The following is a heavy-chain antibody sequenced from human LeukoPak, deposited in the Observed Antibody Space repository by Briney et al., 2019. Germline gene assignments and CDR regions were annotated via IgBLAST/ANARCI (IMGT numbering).Heavy chain of an antibody. V-gene: IGHV4-61*08. J-gene: IGHJ4*02. CDR1: RGSVSSGDYY. CDR2: ISYSGST. Sequence: PSETLSLTCTVSRGSVSSGDYYWTWIRQPPGKGLEWIGYISYSGSTNYNPSLKSRVTISVDKSKNQFSLKLSSVTAADTAVYYCARGGGRYRRSFYFDYWGQGTLVTVSS. CDR3: ARGGGRYRRSFYFDY. D-gene: IGHD3-16*01.